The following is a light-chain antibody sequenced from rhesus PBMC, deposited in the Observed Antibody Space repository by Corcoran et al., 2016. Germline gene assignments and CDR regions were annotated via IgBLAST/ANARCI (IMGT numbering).Light chain of an antibody. J-gene: IGKJ2*01. CDR3: LQHSNWPYS. CDR1: QSVSSS. Sequence: EIVMTQSPATLPLSPGERAALSCRASQSVSSSLAWYQQKPGQAPTLLIYGADSRATGLPDRFRGSGSGTDFTLPISSLEPGDVAVYYCLQHSNWPYSFGQGTKVEIK. V-gene: IGKV3-24*01. CDR2: GAD.